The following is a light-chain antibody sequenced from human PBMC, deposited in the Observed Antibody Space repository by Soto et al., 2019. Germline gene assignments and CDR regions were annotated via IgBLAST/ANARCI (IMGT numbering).Light chain of an antibody. V-gene: IGKV1-5*03. CDR3: QQYNSYWT. Sequence: DIQMTQSPSTLSASVGDRVTITCRASQSISSWLAWDQQKPGKAPKLLMYKASSLESGVPSRFSGSGSGTEFTLTISSLQPDDFATYYCQQYNSYWTFGQGTKVEIK. CDR1: QSISSW. CDR2: KAS. J-gene: IGKJ1*01.